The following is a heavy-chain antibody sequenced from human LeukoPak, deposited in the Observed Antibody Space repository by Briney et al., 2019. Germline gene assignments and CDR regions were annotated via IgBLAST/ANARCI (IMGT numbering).Heavy chain of an antibody. D-gene: IGHD5-18*01. CDR1: GYTFTGYY. CDR3: ARDGYSWNYYYYGMDV. V-gene: IGHV1-2*02. CDR2: INPNSGGT. J-gene: IGHJ6*02. Sequence: GASVKVSCKASGYTFTGYYMHRVRQAPGQGLEWMGWINPNSGGTNYAQKFQGRVTMTRDTSISTAYMELSRLRSDDTAVYYCARDGYSWNYYYYGMDVWSQGTTVTVSS.